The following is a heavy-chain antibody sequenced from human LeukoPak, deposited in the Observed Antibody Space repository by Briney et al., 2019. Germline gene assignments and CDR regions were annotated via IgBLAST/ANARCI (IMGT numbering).Heavy chain of an antibody. CDR3: AKELGVRAGEYFDY. D-gene: IGHD2-2*01. J-gene: IGHJ4*02. CDR2: INGDGSST. Sequence: ARGSPSLSCAASDFTISSCWERWGRQAPGKGLVWVSRINGDGSSTKYADSVMGRFTISRDNAKNTLYLQMNSLRAKDTAVHYCAKELGVRAGEYFDYWGQANVVTVYS. CDR1: DFTISSCW. V-gene: IGHV3-74*03.